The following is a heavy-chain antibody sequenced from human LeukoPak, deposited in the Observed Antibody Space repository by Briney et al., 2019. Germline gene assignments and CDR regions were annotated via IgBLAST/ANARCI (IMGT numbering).Heavy chain of an antibody. D-gene: IGHD3-3*01. CDR3: ARDVVPYYDFWSGRYYFDY. Sequence: SVKVSCKASDYTFSTYGISWVRQAPGQGLEWMGGIIPIFGTANYAQKFQGRVTITADESTSTAYMELSSLRSEDTAVYYCARDVVPYYDFWSGRYYFDYWGQGTLVTVSS. V-gene: IGHV1-69*13. CDR1: DYTFSTYG. J-gene: IGHJ4*02. CDR2: IIPIFGTA.